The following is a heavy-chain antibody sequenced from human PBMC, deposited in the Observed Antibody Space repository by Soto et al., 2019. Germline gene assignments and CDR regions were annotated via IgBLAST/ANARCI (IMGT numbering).Heavy chain of an antibody. D-gene: IGHD4-17*01. CDR2: MNPNSGNT. J-gene: IGHJ6*03. CDR3: ARGPTTVTTYYYYYYIDV. Sequence: QVQLVQSGAEVKKPGASVKVSCKASGYTFTSYDINWVRQATGQGLEWMGWMNPNSGNTGYAQKFQGRVTMTRNTSISTAYMELRSLRSEATAVYYCARGPTTVTTYYYYYYIDVWGKRATVTVSS. CDR1: GYTFTSYD. V-gene: IGHV1-8*01.